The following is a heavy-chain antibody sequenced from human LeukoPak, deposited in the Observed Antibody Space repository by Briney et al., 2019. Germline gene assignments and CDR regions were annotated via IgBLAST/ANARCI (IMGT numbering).Heavy chain of an antibody. V-gene: IGHV4-4*07. CDR3: ARNHVDYYDSSGYPFDY. CDR1: GGSISSYY. J-gene: IGHJ4*02. D-gene: IGHD3-22*01. CDR2: IYTSGST. Sequence: PSETLSLTCTVSGGSISSYYWSWIRQPAGKGLEWIGRIYTSGSTNYNPSLKSRVTMSVDTSKNQFSLKLSSVTAADTAVYYCARNHVDYYDSSGYPFDYWGQGTLVTVSS.